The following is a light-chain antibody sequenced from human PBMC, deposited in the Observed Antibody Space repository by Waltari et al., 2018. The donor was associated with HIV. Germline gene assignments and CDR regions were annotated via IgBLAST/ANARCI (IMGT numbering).Light chain of an antibody. CDR1: QSVSSSY. J-gene: IGKJ5*01. CDR3: QQYGSSPPLT. CDR2: GAS. Sequence: DIVLTQSPGTLSLSPGEGATPSRRASQSVSSSYLAWYQQKPGQAPRLLIYGASSRATGIPDRFSGSGSGTDFTLTISRLEPEDFAVYYCQQYGSSPPLTFGQGTRLEIK. V-gene: IGKV3-20*01.